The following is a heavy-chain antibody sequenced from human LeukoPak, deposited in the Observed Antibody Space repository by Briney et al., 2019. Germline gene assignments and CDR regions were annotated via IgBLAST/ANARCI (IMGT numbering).Heavy chain of an antibody. D-gene: IGHD2-15*01. J-gene: IGHJ3*02. Sequence: PSETLSLTCAVSGYSISSGYYWGWIRQPPGKGLEWIGSIYHSGSTYYNPSLKSRVTISLDTSKNQFSLKLSSVTAADTAVYYCARDGDIVVVVAAYSPGAFDIWGQGTMVTVSS. CDR1: GYSISSGYY. CDR2: IYHSGST. CDR3: ARDGDIVVVVAAYSPGAFDI. V-gene: IGHV4-38-2*02.